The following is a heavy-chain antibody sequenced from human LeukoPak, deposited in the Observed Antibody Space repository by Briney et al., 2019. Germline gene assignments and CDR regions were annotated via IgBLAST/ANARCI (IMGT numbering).Heavy chain of an antibody. D-gene: IGHD4-17*01. CDR1: GFTFSSYW. CDR3: AGDSSAHHGDYVN. CDR2: INTDGSST. V-gene: IGHV3-74*01. J-gene: IGHJ4*02. Sequence: GGSLRLSCAASGFTFSSYWMHWVRQAPGKGLVWVSRINTDGSSTSYADSVKGRFTISRDNAKNSLYLQMNSLRAEDTAVYYCAGDSSAHHGDYVNWGQGALVTVSS.